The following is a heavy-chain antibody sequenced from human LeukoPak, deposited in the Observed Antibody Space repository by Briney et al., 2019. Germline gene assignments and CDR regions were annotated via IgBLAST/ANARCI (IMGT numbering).Heavy chain of an antibody. CDR1: GYTFTGYY. J-gene: IGHJ4*02. CDR3: ARALRVGATWGMGY. V-gene: IGHV1-2*06. D-gene: IGHD1-26*01. Sequence: ASVKVSCKASGYTFTGYYMHWVRQAPGQGLVWMGRINPNSGGTNYAQKFQGRVTMTRDTSISTAYMELSRLRSDDTAVYYCARALRVGATWGMGYWGQGTLVTVSS. CDR2: INPNSGGT.